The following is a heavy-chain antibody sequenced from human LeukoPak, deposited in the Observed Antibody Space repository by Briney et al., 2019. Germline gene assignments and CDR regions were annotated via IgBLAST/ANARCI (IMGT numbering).Heavy chain of an antibody. D-gene: IGHD3-10*01. V-gene: IGHV3-66*01. CDR3: ARDQGFMVRGVSFDP. CDR2: IYSGGST. CDR1: GFTVSSNY. Sequence: GGSQRLSCAASGFTVSSNYMSWVRQAPGKGLEWVSVIYSGGSTYYADSVKGRFTISRDNSKNTLYLQMNSLRAEDTAVYYCARDQGFMVRGVSFDPWGQGTLVTVSS. J-gene: IGHJ5*02.